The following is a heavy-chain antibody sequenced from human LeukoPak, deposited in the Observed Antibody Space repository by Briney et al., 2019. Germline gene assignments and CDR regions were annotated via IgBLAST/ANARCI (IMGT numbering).Heavy chain of an antibody. CDR2: IYYSGST. D-gene: IGHD1-14*01. V-gene: IGHV4-59*01. J-gene: IGHJ2*01. CDR1: GGSISSYY. Sequence: SETLSLTCTVSGGSISSYYWSWIRQPPGKGLEWIGDIYYSGSTNYNPSLKSRVTISVDTSKNQFSLKLSSVTAADTAVYYCARGNRLHGYFDLWGRGTLVTVSS. CDR3: ARGNRLHGYFDL.